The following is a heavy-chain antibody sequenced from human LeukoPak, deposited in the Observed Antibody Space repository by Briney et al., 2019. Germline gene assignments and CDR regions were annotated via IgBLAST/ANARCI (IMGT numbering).Heavy chain of an antibody. CDR1: GFTFSSYS. CDR3: ARVLHYEFRD. CDR2: TRNKANNYTT. D-gene: IGHD3-22*01. J-gene: IGHJ1*01. Sequence: GGSLRLSCAASGFTFSSYSMNWVRQAPGKGLEWVGRTRNKANNYTTEYAASVKGRFTISRDDSQNSLYLQMNSLRAEGTAVYYCARVLHYEFRDWGQGTLVTVSS. V-gene: IGHV3-72*01.